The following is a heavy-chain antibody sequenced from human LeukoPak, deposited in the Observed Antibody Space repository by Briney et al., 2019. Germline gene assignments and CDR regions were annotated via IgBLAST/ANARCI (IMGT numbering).Heavy chain of an antibody. Sequence: PSETLSLTCTVSGDSISSYYWNWRGQPPGKGLEWIGYINYSGNTNYNPSLKSRVTISVDTSKNQFSLRLSSVTAADTAVYYCAREGGHDYAYFEYWGQGTLVTVSS. D-gene: IGHD4-17*01. CDR1: GDSISSYY. J-gene: IGHJ4*02. V-gene: IGHV4-59*01. CDR2: INYSGNT. CDR3: AREGGHDYAYFEY.